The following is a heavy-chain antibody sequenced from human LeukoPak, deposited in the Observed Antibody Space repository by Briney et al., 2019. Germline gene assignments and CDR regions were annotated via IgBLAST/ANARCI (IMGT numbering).Heavy chain of an antibody. Sequence: GGSLRLSCAASGFTVSSNYMSWVRQAPGKGLEWVSVIYSGGSTYYADSVKGRFTISRDNSKNTLYLQMNSLRAEDTAVYYCARSFGVVGNWFDPWGPGTLVTVSS. CDR3: ARSFGVVGNWFDP. V-gene: IGHV3-66*02. CDR1: GFTVSSNY. D-gene: IGHD3-3*01. J-gene: IGHJ5*02. CDR2: IYSGGST.